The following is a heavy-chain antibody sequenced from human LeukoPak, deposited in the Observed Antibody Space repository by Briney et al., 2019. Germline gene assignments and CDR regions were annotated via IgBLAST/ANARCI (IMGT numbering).Heavy chain of an antibody. CDR2: ISAYSGNT. CDR1: GYTFTSYD. D-gene: IGHD3-10*01. CDR3: ARGGSGRPGVLPFDP. V-gene: IGHV1-18*01. J-gene: IGHJ5*02. Sequence: GASVKVSCKASGYTFTSYDINWVRQAPGQGLEWMGWISAYSGNTNYAQKLQGRVTMTTDTSTSTAYMELRSLRSDDTAVYYCARGGSGRPGVLPFDPWGQGTLVTVSS.